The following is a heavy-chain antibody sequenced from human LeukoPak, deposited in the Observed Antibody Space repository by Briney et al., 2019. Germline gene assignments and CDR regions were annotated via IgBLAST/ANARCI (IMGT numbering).Heavy chain of an antibody. D-gene: IGHD3-10*01. V-gene: IGHV4-59*01. CDR1: GGSISSYY. J-gene: IGHJ3*01. CDR3: ARENTMVRGAFDAFDV. Sequence: SETLSLTCTVSGGSISSYYWSWIRQLPGKGLEWIGYIYYSGSTNYNPSLKSRVTISVDTSNNQFSLKLSSVTAADTAVYYCARENTMVRGAFDAFDVWGQGTMVTVSS. CDR2: IYYSGST.